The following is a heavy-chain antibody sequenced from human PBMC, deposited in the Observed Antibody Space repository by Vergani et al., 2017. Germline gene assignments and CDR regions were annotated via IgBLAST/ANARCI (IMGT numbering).Heavy chain of an antibody. V-gene: IGHV3-23*01. Sequence: EVQLLESGGGLVQPGGSLRLSCAASGFTFSSYAMSWVRQAPGKGLEWVSAISGSGGSTYYADSVKGRITISRDNSKNTLYLQINSLKTEDTAVYYCTTGILPAQPENPPTVTTAVDYWGQGTLVTVSS. CDR1: GFTFSSYA. CDR3: TTGILPAQPENPPTVTTAVDY. J-gene: IGHJ4*02. CDR2: ISGSGGST. D-gene: IGHD4-17*01.